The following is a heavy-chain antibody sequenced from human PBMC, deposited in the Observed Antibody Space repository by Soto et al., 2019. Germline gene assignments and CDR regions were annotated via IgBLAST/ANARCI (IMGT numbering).Heavy chain of an antibody. CDR3: XRDRGSSSWPPYYGMDV. V-gene: IGHV3-21*01. CDR1: GFTFSSYS. D-gene: IGHD6-13*01. CDR2: ISSSSSYI. J-gene: IGHJ6*02. Sequence: NPGGSLRLSCAASGFTFSSYSMNWVRQAPGKGLEWVSSISSSSSYIYYADSVKGRFTISRDNAKNSLYLQMNSLRAEDTAVYYCXRDRGSSSWPPYYGMDVWGQGTTVTVSS.